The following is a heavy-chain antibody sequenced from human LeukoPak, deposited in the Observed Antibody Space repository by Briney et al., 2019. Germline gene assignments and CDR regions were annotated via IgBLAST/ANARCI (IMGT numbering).Heavy chain of an antibody. V-gene: IGHV4-59*08. CDR1: GGSFSGYY. CDR3: ARLGRGSYIPDY. CDR2: IYYSGST. J-gene: IGHJ4*02. D-gene: IGHD1-26*01. Sequence: SETLSLTCAVYGGSFSGYYWSWIRQPPGKGLEWIGYIYYSGSTNYNPSLKSRVTISVDTSKNQFSLKLSSVTAADTAVYYCARLGRGSYIPDYWGQGTLVTVSS.